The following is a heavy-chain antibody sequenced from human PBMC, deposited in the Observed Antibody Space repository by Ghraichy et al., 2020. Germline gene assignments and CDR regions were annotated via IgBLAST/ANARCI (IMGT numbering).Heavy chain of an antibody. CDR1: GGTFSSYV. D-gene: IGHD3-22*01. J-gene: IGHJ5*02. Sequence: VSCKASGGTFSSYVISWVRQAPGQGLEWMGGIIPVFGTANYAQKFQGRVTITADESTTTAYMELSSLRSEDTAVYYCARGGDYYDSSGFKWFDPWGQGTLVTVSS. CDR3: ARGGDYYDSSGFKWFDP. CDR2: IIPVFGTA. V-gene: IGHV1-69*01.